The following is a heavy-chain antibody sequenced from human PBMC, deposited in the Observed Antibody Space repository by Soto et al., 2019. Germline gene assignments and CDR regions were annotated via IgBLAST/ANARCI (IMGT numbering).Heavy chain of an antibody. CDR1: GGSISSGGYY. J-gene: IGHJ6*02. V-gene: IGHV4-31*03. D-gene: IGHD3-22*01. Sequence: SETLSLTCTVSGGSISSGGYYWSWIRQHPGKGLEWIGYIYYSGSTYYNPSLKSRVTISVDTSKNQFSLKLSSVTAADTAVYYCARDKYCCSPVVYYGMDVWGQGTTVTVSS. CDR2: IYYSGST. CDR3: ARDKYCCSPVVYYGMDV.